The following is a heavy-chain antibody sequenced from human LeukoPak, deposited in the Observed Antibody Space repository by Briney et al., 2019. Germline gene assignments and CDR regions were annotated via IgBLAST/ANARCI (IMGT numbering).Heavy chain of an antibody. CDR3: AGRVSYYVDY. D-gene: IGHD2/OR15-2a*01. J-gene: IGHJ4*02. Sequence: GGSLRLSCAASGFTFSNYEMNWVRQAPGKGLEWVSYISSSGNTIYYADSVKGRFTISRDNAKNSLYLQMNSLRAEDTAVYYCAGRVSYYVDYWGQGTLVTVSS. CDR2: ISSSGNTI. CDR1: GFTFSNYE. V-gene: IGHV3-48*03.